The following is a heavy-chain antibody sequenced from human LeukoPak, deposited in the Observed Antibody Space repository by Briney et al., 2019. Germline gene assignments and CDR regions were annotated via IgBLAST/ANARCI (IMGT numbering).Heavy chain of an antibody. CDR1: GFTFSDYY. Sequence: GGSLRLSCAASGFTFSDYYMSWVRQAPGKGLEWVSAISGSGGSTYYADSVKGRFTISRENSKNTLYLQMDSLRAEDTAVYYCAKDMYSSSWSRVSFYFDYWGQGTLVTVSS. D-gene: IGHD6-13*01. V-gene: IGHV3-23*01. CDR2: ISGSGGST. J-gene: IGHJ4*02. CDR3: AKDMYSSSWSRVSFYFDY.